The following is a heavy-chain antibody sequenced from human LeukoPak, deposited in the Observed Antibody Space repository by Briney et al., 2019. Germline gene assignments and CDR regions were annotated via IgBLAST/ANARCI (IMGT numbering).Heavy chain of an antibody. Sequence: PGGSLRLSCAASGFTFSSYWMSWVRQAPGKGLEWVANIKQDGSEKYYVDSVRGRFTISRDNAKNSLYLQMNSLRAEDTAVYYCARNPNYYYYGMDVWGQGTTVTVSS. J-gene: IGHJ6*02. CDR2: IKQDGSEK. D-gene: IGHD1-14*01. CDR3: ARNPNYYYYGMDV. V-gene: IGHV3-7*01. CDR1: GFTFSSYW.